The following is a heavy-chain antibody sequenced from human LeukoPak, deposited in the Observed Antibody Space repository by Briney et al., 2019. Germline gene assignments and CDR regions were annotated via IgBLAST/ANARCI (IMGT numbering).Heavy chain of an antibody. D-gene: IGHD6-19*01. CDR3: ARARGLLYGSSGFLDY. V-gene: IGHV1-46*01. CDR2: NNTSGGIT. J-gene: IGHJ4*02. CDR1: GYTFTSSY. Sequence: GASVKGSCTTSGYTFTSSYMHWVRQAPGHGLERMGVNNTSGGITRYSQKFHGRVTMTRDTSTRTVYMELTSLTSEDTAVYDSARARGLLYGSSGFLDYWGQGTLITVSS.